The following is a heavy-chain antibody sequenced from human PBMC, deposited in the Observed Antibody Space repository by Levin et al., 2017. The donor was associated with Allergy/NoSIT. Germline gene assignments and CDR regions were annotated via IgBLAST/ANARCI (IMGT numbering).Heavy chain of an antibody. D-gene: IGHD6-19*01. CDR3: ARRYSSGWVFDY. CDR1: GGSISKYY. Sequence: SETLSLTCTVSGGSISKYYWSWIRQPPRKGLECIGYIYYSGSTNYNPSLKSRVTISVDTSKNQFFLKLNSVTAADTAVYYCARRYSSGWVFDYWGQGTLVTVSS. J-gene: IGHJ4*02. V-gene: IGHV4-59*08. CDR2: IYYSGST.